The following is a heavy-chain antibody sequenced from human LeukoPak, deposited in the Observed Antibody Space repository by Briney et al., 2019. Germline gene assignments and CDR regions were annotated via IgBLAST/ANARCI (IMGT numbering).Heavy chain of an antibody. Sequence: PSETLSLTCAVYGGSFSGYYWSWIRQPPGKGLEWIGEINHSGSTNYNLSLKSRVTISVDTSKNQFSLKLSSVTAADTAVYYCARGVISSVDYWGQGTLVTVSS. J-gene: IGHJ4*02. CDR3: ARGVISSVDY. CDR2: INHSGST. CDR1: GGSFSGYY. V-gene: IGHV4-34*01. D-gene: IGHD3-10*01.